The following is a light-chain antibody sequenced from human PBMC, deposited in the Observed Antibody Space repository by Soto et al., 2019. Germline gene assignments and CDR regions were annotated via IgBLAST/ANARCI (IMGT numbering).Light chain of an antibody. CDR3: AAWDDSLSGHNWV. CDR1: SSNIGSNY. J-gene: IGLJ3*02. CDR2: RNN. V-gene: IGLV1-47*01. Sequence: VVTQPPSASGTPGQRVTISCSGSSSNIGSNYVYWYQQLPGTAPKLLIYRNNQRPSGVPDRFSGSKSGTSASLAISGLRSEDEADYYCAAWDDSLSGHNWVFGGGTKLTVL.